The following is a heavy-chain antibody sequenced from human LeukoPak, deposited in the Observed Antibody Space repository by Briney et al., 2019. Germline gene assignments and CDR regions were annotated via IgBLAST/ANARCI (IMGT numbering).Heavy chain of an antibody. V-gene: IGHV1-2*02. CDR2: INPNSGGT. Sequence: ASVKVSCKASGYTFTCYYMHWVRQAPGQGLEWMGWINPNSGGTNYAQKFQGRVTMTRDTSISTAYMELSRLRSDDTAVYYCAIILDDSSSWNNPEGHYYYYGMDVWGQGTTVTVSS. CDR1: GYTFTCYY. CDR3: AIILDDSSSWNNPEGHYYYYGMDV. J-gene: IGHJ6*02. D-gene: IGHD6-13*01.